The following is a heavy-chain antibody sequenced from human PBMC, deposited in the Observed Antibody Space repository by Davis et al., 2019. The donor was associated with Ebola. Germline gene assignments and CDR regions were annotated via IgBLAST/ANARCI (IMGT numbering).Heavy chain of an antibody. D-gene: IGHD3-3*01. V-gene: IGHV3-7*01. CDR3: TRDDYDFWGGYSAVYYYGMDV. J-gene: IGHJ6*02. CDR1: GFTFSRNW. Sequence: GGSLRLSCAASGFTFSRNWMSWVRQAPGKGLEWVATIKEDGSEKYYVDSVKGRFTISRDNAKNFLYLQMNSLRVEDTAVYYCTRDDYDFWGGYSAVYYYGMDVWGQGTTVTVSS. CDR2: IKEDGSEK.